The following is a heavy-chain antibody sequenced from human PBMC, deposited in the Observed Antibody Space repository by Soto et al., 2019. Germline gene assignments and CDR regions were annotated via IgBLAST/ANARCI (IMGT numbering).Heavy chain of an antibody. D-gene: IGHD3-22*01. V-gene: IGHV3-11*01. J-gene: IGHJ4*01. CDR2: ISAGGSDI. Sequence: QVQLVESGGGLVKPGGSLRLSCASSGFTFSDYYMRWIRQAPGKGLEWVAYISAGGSDIYYGDSVKGRFTVSRDNTKKSLYLQMSNLRADGTAIYYCASLPQGYYDRSGRLVDYWGHGTLVTVSS. CDR1: GFTFSDYY. CDR3: ASLPQGYYDRSGRLVDY.